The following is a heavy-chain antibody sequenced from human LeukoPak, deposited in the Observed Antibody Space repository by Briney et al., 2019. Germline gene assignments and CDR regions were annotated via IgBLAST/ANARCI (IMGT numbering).Heavy chain of an antibody. V-gene: IGHV3-21*01. CDR1: GFSISSSA. D-gene: IGHD2-21*01. CDR3: ARCRLGGDSNSRYAY. Sequence: GGSLRLSCAASGFSISSSAMNWVRQAPGKGLEWVSSINNVASHIYYAGSVRGRFTISRDNAKNSVYLQMNSLRAEDTAVYYCARCRLGGDSNSRYAYWGQGALVTVSS. CDR2: INNVASHI. J-gene: IGHJ4*02.